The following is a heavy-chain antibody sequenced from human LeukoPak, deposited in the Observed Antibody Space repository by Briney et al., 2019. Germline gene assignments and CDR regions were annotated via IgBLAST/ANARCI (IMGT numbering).Heavy chain of an antibody. Sequence: TGGSLRLSCAASGFTFSSYAMSWVRQAPGKGLEWVSAISGNAAGTYYADSVKGRFTISRDNSKNTLSLQMSSLRAEDTAVYYCAKAIATTGKPVFDYWGQGILVTVSS. D-gene: IGHD6-13*01. J-gene: IGHJ4*02. CDR2: ISGNAAGT. CDR3: AKAIATTGKPVFDY. V-gene: IGHV3-23*01. CDR1: GFTFSSYA.